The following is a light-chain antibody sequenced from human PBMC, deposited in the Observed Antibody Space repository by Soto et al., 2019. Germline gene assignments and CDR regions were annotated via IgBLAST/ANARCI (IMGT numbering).Light chain of an antibody. J-gene: IGKJ4*01. CDR3: QQYNNWPLT. Sequence: IMVTQSPPTLSVSPGETAPLSWRASQYVSNKVAWYQQKPGQAPSLLILGASTRATGVPARFSGSGSGTEFTLTISSLQSEDFAVYYCQQYNNWPLTFGGGTKVDI. CDR1: QYVSNK. V-gene: IGKV3-15*01. CDR2: GAS.